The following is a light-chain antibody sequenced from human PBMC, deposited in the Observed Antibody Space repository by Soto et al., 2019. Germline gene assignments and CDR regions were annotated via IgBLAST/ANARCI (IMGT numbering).Light chain of an antibody. CDR3: QSFDSSLSVV. V-gene: IGLV1-40*01. J-gene: IGLJ2*01. CDR1: SSNIGAGYN. Sequence: QSVLTQPPSVSGAPGQRVTISCTGSSSNIGAGYNVHWYQQLPGTAPKILIYGNSNRPSGVPDRFSGSKSGTSASLAITGPRAGDEADYSCQSFDSSLSVVFGGGPKLTV. CDR2: GNS.